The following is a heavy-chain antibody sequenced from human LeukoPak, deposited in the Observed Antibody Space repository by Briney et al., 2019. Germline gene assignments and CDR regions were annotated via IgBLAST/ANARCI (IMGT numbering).Heavy chain of an antibody. CDR2: ISYDGSNK. D-gene: IGHD4-23*01. V-gene: IGHV3-30*18. CDR3: AKASVGYGMDV. CDR1: GFTFSSYG. J-gene: IGHJ6*04. Sequence: GRSLRLSCAASGFTFSSYGMHWVRQAPGKRLEWVAVISYDGSNKYYADSVKGRFTISRDNSKNTLYLQMNSLRAEDTAVYYCAKASVGYGMDVWGKGTTVTVSS.